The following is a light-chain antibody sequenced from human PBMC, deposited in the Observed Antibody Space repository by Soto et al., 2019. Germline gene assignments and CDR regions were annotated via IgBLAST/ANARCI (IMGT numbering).Light chain of an antibody. Sequence: DIVMTQSPDSLAVSLGERATINCKSSQSVLYSSNTKNYLAWYQQKPGQPPKLLIYWASTRESGVPDRFSGSGSGTDFTLTISSLQAEDLAVYYCQQYYSSPPTFGGGTKVEIK. CDR1: QSVLYSSNTKNY. V-gene: IGKV4-1*01. CDR3: QQYYSSPPT. J-gene: IGKJ4*01. CDR2: WAS.